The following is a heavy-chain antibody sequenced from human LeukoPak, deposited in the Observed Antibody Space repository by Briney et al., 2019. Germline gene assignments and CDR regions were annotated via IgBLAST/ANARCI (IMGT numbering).Heavy chain of an antibody. Sequence: SESLSLTCTVSGDSISSNSYYWGWIRQPPGKGLEWIGSMYYSGRTYYNPSLKSRVTISVDTSKNQFSLKLNSVTAADTAVYYCAREGEGATFDYWGQGTLVTVSS. V-gene: IGHV4-39*07. CDR3: AREGEGATFDY. CDR1: GDSISSNSYY. D-gene: IGHD1-26*01. CDR2: MYYSGRT. J-gene: IGHJ4*02.